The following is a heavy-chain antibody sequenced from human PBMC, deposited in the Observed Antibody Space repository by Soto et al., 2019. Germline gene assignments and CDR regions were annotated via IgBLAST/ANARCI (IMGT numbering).Heavy chain of an antibody. Sequence: QVQLVQYGAEVKKPGASVTVSCKASGYTFSRYVMHWVRQAPGQGLEWMGWINAGKCNTKCSQRFQGSVILTSDTPASTAYMEVSSLRSEATAVYYCSTWCGELFSPHFYGMEVWGQGTTVTVSS. D-gene: IGHD3-10*01. CDR2: INAGKCNT. CDR3: STWCGELFSPHFYGMEV. V-gene: IGHV1-3*01. J-gene: IGHJ6*02. CDR1: GYTFSRYV.